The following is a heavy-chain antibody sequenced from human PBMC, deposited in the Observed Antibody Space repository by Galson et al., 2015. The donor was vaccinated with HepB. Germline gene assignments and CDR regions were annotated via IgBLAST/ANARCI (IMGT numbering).Heavy chain of an antibody. CDR2: ISYDGGNK. CDR1: GFTFSTYG. Sequence: SLRLSCAPSGFTFSTYGMHWVRQAPGKGLEWVAVISYDGGNKYYADSVKGRFTISRDNSKNTLYLQMNSLRAEDTAMYYCAKDLIRISTWYLDAFDIWGQGTMVTVSS. CDR3: AKDLIRISTWYLDAFDI. D-gene: IGHD6-13*01. J-gene: IGHJ3*02. V-gene: IGHV3-30*18.